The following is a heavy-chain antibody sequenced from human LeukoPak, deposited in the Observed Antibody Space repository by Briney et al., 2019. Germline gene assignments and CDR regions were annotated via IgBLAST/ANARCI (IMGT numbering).Heavy chain of an antibody. Sequence: GGSLRLSCAASGFTFSSYAMSWVRQAPGKGLEWVSAISGCGGSTYYADSVKGRFTISRDNSKNTLYLQMNSLRAEDTAVYYCAKAGIVVVPAATLGYFDLWGRGTLVTVSS. CDR2: ISGCGGST. CDR3: AKAGIVVVPAATLGYFDL. CDR1: GFTFSSYA. V-gene: IGHV3-23*01. D-gene: IGHD2-2*01. J-gene: IGHJ2*01.